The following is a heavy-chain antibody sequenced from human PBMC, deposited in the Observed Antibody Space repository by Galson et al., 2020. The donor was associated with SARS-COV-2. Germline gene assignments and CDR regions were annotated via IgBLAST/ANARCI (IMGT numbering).Heavy chain of an antibody. D-gene: IGHD1-26*01. J-gene: IGHJ6*02. V-gene: IGHV4-59*01. CDR2: IYYSGST. CDR1: GGSISSYY. Sequence: ASETLSLTCTVSGGSISSYYWNWIRQPSGKGLEWIGYIYYSGSTNYNPSLKSRVTISVDTSKNQFSLKLSSVTAADTAVYYCARAYSGFYYGMDVWGQGTTVTVSS. CDR3: ARAYSGFYYGMDV.